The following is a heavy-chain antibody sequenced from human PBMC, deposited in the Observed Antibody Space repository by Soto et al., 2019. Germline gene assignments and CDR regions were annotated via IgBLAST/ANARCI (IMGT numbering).Heavy chain of an antibody. CDR3: ARDFEY. J-gene: IGHJ4*02. Sequence: EVQLVESGGGLVQPGGSLRLSCEASGFTFSTFWMHWVRQAPGKGLVWVSRINSDGSSTNYADSVKGRVTISRDNPKKMLYLQMSSLRAENTAVYYCARDFEYWGQGTLVTVST. V-gene: IGHV3-74*01. CDR1: GFTFSTFW. CDR2: INSDGSST.